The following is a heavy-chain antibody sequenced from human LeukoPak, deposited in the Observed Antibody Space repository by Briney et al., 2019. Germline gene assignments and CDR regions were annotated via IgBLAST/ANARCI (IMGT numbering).Heavy chain of an antibody. Sequence: QPGGSLRLSCAASGFTFSSYGMSWVRQAPGNGLEWVAFIRYDGSNKYYADSVKGRFTISRDNSKNTLYLQMNSLRAEDTAVYYCAKITYYYGSGSYTEFDYWGQGTLVTVSS. V-gene: IGHV3-30*02. J-gene: IGHJ4*02. D-gene: IGHD3-10*01. CDR1: GFTFSSYG. CDR3: AKITYYYGSGSYTEFDY. CDR2: IRYDGSNK.